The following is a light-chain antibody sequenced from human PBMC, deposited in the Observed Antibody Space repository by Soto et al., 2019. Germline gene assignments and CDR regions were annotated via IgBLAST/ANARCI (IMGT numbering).Light chain of an antibody. CDR2: DAS. V-gene: IGKV1-33*01. CDR3: QQYDNLPLS. J-gene: IGKJ3*01. CDR1: QDISNY. Sequence: DIQMTQSPSSLSASVGDRVTITCQASQDISNYLNWYQQTPGKAPKLVISDASNLETGAPSRFSGSGSGTDFTFTISSLQPEDIGTYFCQQYDNLPLSFGPGTTVEI.